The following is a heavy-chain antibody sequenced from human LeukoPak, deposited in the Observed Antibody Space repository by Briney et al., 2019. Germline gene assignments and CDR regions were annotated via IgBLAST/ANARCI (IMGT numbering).Heavy chain of an antibody. J-gene: IGHJ4*02. CDR3: ARVGGYDILTGRNNTSDY. CDR1: GGSISSGGYY. CDR2: IYYSGST. Sequence: PSQTLSLTCTVSGGSISSGGYYWSWIRQHPGKGLEWIGYIYYSGSTYYNPSLKSRVTISVDTSKNQFSLKLSSVTAADTAVYYCARVGGYDILTGRNNTSDYWGQGTLVTVSS. V-gene: IGHV4-31*03. D-gene: IGHD3-9*01.